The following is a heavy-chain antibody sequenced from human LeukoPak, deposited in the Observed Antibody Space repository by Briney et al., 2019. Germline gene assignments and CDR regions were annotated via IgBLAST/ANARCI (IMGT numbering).Heavy chain of an antibody. CDR2: ISGGSSGST. CDR1: GVTFSDYA. D-gene: IGHD2-21*02. V-gene: IGHV3-23*01. J-gene: IGHJ4*02. CDR3: AKDHANTPVVTN. Sequence: GGSLRLSCAASGVTFSDYAMSWVRQAPGKGLEWRSVISGGSSGSTYYADSGTGRFTVSRDNSKNPVDLQMNNLRVDDTAIYYCAKDHANTPVVTNWGQGILVSVSS.